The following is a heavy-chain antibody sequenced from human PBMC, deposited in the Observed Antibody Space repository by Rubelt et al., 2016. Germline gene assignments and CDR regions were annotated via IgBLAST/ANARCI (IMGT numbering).Heavy chain of an antibody. Sequence: VKVSCKASGYTFTSYGISWVRQAPGQGLEWMGWISAYNGNTNYAQKLQGRVTMTTDTSTSTAYMELRSLRSDDTAVYYCARAAYYCTNGVCPFDYWGQGTLVTVSS. CDR2: ISAYNGNT. CDR1: GYTFTSYG. CDR3: ARAAYYCTNGVCPFDY. V-gene: IGHV1-18*01. J-gene: IGHJ4*02. D-gene: IGHD2-8*01.